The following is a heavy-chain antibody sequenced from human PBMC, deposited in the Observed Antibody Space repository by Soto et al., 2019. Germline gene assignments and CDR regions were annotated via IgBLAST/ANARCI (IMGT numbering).Heavy chain of an antibody. CDR2: IYYSGST. CDR3: ARDVSDFWSGYYYYGMDV. J-gene: IGHJ6*02. V-gene: IGHV4-31*03. D-gene: IGHD3-3*01. CDR1: GGSISSGGYY. Sequence: QVQLQESGPGLVKPSQTLSLTCTVSGGSISSGGYYWSWIRQHPGKGLEWIGYIYYSGSTYYNPSLKSRVTITVDTSKNQFSLKLSFVTAADTAVYYCARDVSDFWSGYYYYGMDVWGQGTTVTVSS.